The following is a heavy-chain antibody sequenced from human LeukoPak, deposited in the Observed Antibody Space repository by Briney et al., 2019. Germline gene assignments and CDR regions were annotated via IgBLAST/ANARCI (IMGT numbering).Heavy chain of an antibody. D-gene: IGHD2-15*01. Sequence: ASVKVSCKASGGTFSSYAISWVRQAPGQGLEWMGGIIPIFGTANYAQKFQGRVTITTDESTSTAHMELSSLRSEDTAVYYCARELIVVVVEGWFDPWGQGTLVTVSS. J-gene: IGHJ5*02. CDR3: ARELIVVVVEGWFDP. CDR1: GGTFSSYA. V-gene: IGHV1-69*05. CDR2: IIPIFGTA.